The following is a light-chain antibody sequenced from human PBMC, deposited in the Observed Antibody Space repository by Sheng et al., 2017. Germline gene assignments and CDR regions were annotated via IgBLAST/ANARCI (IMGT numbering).Light chain of an antibody. J-gene: IGKJ2*03. CDR3: QHRSNWPPYS. CDR1: QSISSW. CDR2: KAS. V-gene: IGKV1-5*03. Sequence: DIQMTQSPSTLSASVGDRVTITCRASQSISSWLAWYQQKPGQAPKVLIYKASRLESGVPSRFSGSGSGTDFTLTISSLEPEDFAVYYCQHRSNWPPYSFGQGTKLEIK.